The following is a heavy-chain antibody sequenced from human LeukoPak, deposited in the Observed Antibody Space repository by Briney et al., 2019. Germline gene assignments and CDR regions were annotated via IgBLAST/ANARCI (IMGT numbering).Heavy chain of an antibody. CDR1: GFTFTSSA. D-gene: IGHD6-13*01. CDR3: AADLDPGYSSSWGRYYGMDV. J-gene: IGHJ6*02. Sequence: SVKVSCKASGFTFTSSAVQWVRQARGQRLEWIGWIVVGSGNTNYAQKFQERVTITRDMSTSTAYMELGSLRSEDTAVYYCAADLDPGYSSSWGRYYGMDVWGQGTTVTVSS. V-gene: IGHV1-58*01. CDR2: IVVGSGNT.